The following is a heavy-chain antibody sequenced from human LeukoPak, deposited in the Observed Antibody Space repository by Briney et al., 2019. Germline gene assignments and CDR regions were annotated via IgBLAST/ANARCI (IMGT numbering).Heavy chain of an antibody. CDR1: GFTFSSYG. J-gene: IGHJ4*02. CDR3: XRESFSRGDFN. D-gene: IGHD7-27*01. V-gene: IGHV3-7*01. Sequence: GGSLRLSCAASGFTFSSYGMHRVRQAPGKGLEWVATIKYDEDEKFYVDSVTGRFTISRDNAKNSLYLQMNSLTAEDTAVYYXXRESFSRGDFNWGQGTLVSVSS. CDR2: IKYDEDEK.